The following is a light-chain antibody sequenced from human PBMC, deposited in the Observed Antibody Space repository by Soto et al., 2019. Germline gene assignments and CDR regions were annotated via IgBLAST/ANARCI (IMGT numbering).Light chain of an antibody. CDR1: QSISSW. V-gene: IGKV1-5*01. CDR2: DAS. CDR3: QQSGT. J-gene: IGKJ2*01. Sequence: DIQMTQSPSTLSASVGDRVTITCRASQSISSWLAWYQQKPGKAPKLLIYDASSLESGVPSRFSGSGSGTEFTITISSLQPDDFATYYCQQSGTFGQGTKLEIK.